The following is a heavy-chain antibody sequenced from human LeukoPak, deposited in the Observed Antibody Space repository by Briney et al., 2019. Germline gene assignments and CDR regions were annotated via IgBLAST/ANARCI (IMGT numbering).Heavy chain of an antibody. J-gene: IGHJ6*03. V-gene: IGHV1-18*01. Sequence: ASVKVSCKASGYTLTSYGISWVRQAPGQGLEWMGWISAYNGNTNYAQKLQGRVTMTTDTSTSTAYMELRSLRSDDTAVYYCARVNKVGYYDSSGYYYYYYMDVWGKGTTVTVSS. CDR3: ARVNKVGYYDSSGYYYYYYMDV. CDR1: GYTLTSYG. D-gene: IGHD3-22*01. CDR2: ISAYNGNT.